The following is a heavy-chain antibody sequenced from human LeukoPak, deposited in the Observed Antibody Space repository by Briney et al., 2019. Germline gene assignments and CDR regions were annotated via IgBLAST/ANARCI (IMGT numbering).Heavy chain of an antibody. J-gene: IGHJ2*01. V-gene: IGHV4-39*07. D-gene: IGHD3-22*01. CDR1: GGSIISSSYY. Sequence: PSETLSLTCTVSGGSIISSSYYWGWIRQPPGQGLEWIGSIYYSGSTYYNPSLKSRVTISVDTSKNQFSLKLSSVTAADTAVYYCARDSDSSGFSYWYFDLWGRGTLVTVSS. CDR2: IYYSGST. CDR3: ARDSDSSGFSYWYFDL.